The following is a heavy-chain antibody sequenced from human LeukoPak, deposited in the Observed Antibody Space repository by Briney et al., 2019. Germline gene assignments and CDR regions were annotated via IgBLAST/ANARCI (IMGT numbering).Heavy chain of an antibody. D-gene: IGHD3-16*01. CDR3: AIGGQYYYYGMDV. Sequence: SETLSLTCTVSGGSISSYYRSWIRQPPGKGLEWIGYIYYSGSTNYNPSLKSRVTISVDTSKNQFSLKLSSVTAADTAVYYCAIGGQYYYYGMDVWGQGTTVTVSS. V-gene: IGHV4-59*01. J-gene: IGHJ6*02. CDR2: IYYSGST. CDR1: GGSISSYY.